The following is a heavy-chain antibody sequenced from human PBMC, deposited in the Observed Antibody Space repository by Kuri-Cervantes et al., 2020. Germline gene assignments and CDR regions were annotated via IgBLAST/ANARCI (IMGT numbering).Heavy chain of an antibody. CDR1: GYTLTELS. CDR2: INPNSGGT. D-gene: IGHD2-2*01. V-gene: IGHV1-2*02. CDR3: ARDSDQLQGRGWFDP. Sequence: ASVKVSCKLCGYTLTELSMHWVRQAPGKGLEWMGWINPNSGGTNYAQKFQGRVTMTRDTSISTAYMELSSLRSEDTAVYYCARDSDQLQGRGWFDPWGQGTLVTVSS. J-gene: IGHJ5*02.